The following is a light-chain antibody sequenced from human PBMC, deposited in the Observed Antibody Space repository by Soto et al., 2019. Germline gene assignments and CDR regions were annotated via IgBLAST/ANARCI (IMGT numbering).Light chain of an antibody. CDR2: EVS. Sequence: QSVLTQPPSASGSPGQSVTISCTGASSDVGDYNYVSWYQQHPGKAPKLMIYEVSKRPSGVPDRFSGSKSGNTASLTVSGLQAEDEADYYCSSYVGNNNLEFGGGTKVTVL. J-gene: IGLJ3*02. CDR1: SSDVGDYNY. CDR3: SSYVGNNNLE. V-gene: IGLV2-8*01.